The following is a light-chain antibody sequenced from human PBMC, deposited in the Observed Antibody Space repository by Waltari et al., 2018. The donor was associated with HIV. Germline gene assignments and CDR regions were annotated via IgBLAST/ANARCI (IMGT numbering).Light chain of an antibody. J-gene: IGLJ2*01. V-gene: IGLV2-14*01. CDR3: SSYTSSSTVV. CDR2: EVS. Sequence: QSALTQPASVSGSPGQSITISCTGTRSDVGGYHYVSWYQQHPGKAPKLMIYEVSNRPSGVSNRFSGSKSGNTASLTISGLQAEDEAAYYCSSYTSSSTVVFGGGTKLTVL. CDR1: RSDVGGYHY.